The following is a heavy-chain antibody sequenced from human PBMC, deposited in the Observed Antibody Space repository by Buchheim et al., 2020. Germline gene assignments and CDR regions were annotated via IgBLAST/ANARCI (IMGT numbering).Heavy chain of an antibody. J-gene: IGHJ6*02. V-gene: IGHV3-30*18. D-gene: IGHD3-16*01. CDR3: AKDWANSGMDV. CDR1: GFTFRTYG. Sequence: QVQLVESGGGVVQPGRSLRLSCVVSGFTFRTYGMYWVRQAPGKGLEWLAVISYDGNNKYYADSVKGRFTISRDNSKNTLYLQIHSLRADDTAVHYCAKDWANSGMDVWGQGTT. CDR2: ISYDGNNK.